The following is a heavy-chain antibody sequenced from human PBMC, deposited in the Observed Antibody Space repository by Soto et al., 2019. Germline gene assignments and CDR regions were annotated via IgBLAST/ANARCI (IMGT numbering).Heavy chain of an antibody. CDR1: GGSFSGYY. J-gene: IGHJ5*02. CDR2: INHSGST. Sequence: QVQLQQWGAGLLKPSETLSLTCAVYGGSFSGYYWSWIRQPPGKGLEWIGEINHSGSTNYNPSLKSRVTISVDTSKNQFSLKLSSVTAADTAVYYCARGKAAGTWWFDPWGQGTLVTVSS. V-gene: IGHV4-34*01. CDR3: ARGKAAGTWWFDP. D-gene: IGHD6-13*01.